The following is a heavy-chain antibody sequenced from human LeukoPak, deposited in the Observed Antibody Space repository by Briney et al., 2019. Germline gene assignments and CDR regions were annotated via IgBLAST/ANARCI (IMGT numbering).Heavy chain of an antibody. CDR2: IKQDGSEK. V-gene: IGHV3-7*05. D-gene: IGHD5-12*01. CDR1: GFTFSSYW. Sequence: PAGGSLRLSCAASGFTFSSYWMSWVRQAPGKGLEWVANIKQDGSEKYYVDSVKGRFTISRDNAKNSLYLQMNSLRAEDTAVYYCARDIVDIVARPYFDYWGQGTLVTVSS. CDR3: ARDIVDIVARPYFDY. J-gene: IGHJ4*02.